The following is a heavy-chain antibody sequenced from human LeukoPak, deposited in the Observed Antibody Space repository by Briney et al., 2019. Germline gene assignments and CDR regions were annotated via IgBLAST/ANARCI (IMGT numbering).Heavy chain of an antibody. CDR1: GGSFSGYY. CDR2: INHSGST. CDR3: AKEAGSGIDY. Sequence: SETLSLTCAVYGGSFSGYYWSWIRQPPGKGLEWIGEINHSGSTNYNPSLKSRVTISVDTSKNQFSLKLSSVTAADTAVYYCAKEAGSGIDYWGQGTLVTVSS. J-gene: IGHJ4*02. D-gene: IGHD3-3*01. V-gene: IGHV4-34*01.